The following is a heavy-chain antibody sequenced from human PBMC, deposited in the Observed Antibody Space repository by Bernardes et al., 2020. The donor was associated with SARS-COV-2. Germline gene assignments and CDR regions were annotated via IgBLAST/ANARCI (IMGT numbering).Heavy chain of an antibody. CDR2: IYHSGST. Sequence: LSLTCAVSGYFISSGYYWGWIRQPPGKGLEWIGSIYHSGSTYYNPSLKSRVTISVDTSKNQFSLRLSSVTAADTAVYYCVSGEWLQKFQLWGQGTLVTVSS. CDR3: VSGEWLQKFQL. V-gene: IGHV4-38-2*01. CDR1: GYFISSGYY. J-gene: IGHJ1*01. D-gene: IGHD3-3*01.